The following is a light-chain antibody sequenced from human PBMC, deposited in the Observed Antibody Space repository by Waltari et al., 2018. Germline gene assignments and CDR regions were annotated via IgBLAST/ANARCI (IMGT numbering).Light chain of an antibody. Sequence: DIQMTQSPSSLSASVGASVTITCRASQGINTDLNWYQQKPGKAPALLIYAASSLQSGVPSAFSGSGSGTDFTLTISSLQPEDFATYFCQQGHSPPFTFGPGTKVDIK. J-gene: IGKJ3*01. CDR2: AAS. V-gene: IGKV1-39*01. CDR3: QQGHSPPFT. CDR1: QGINTD.